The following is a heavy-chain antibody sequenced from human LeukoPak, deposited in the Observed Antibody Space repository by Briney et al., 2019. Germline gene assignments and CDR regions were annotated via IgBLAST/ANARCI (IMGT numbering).Heavy chain of an antibody. CDR3: GRDRNYQDSSGRPGY. CDR1: GYTFTGYY. D-gene: IGHD3-22*01. V-gene: IGHV1-2*02. J-gene: IGHJ4*02. Sequence: ASVKVSCKASGYTFTGYYMHSVRQAPGQGLEWMGWMNPNSGGTNYAQKFQGRITMTRDTSINTAYMELSRLRSDDTAVYYCGRDRNYQDSSGRPGYWGQGTLVTVPS. CDR2: MNPNSGGT.